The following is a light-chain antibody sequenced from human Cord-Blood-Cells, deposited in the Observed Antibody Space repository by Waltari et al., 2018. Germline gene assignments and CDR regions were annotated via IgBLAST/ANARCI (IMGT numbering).Light chain of an antibody. CDR1: QSVSSN. Sequence: EIVMTQSPAPLSVSPGERATLSCRASQSVSSNLAWYQQKPGQAPRLLIYGASTRATGIPARFSGSWSGTEFTLTISSLQSEDFAVYYCQQYNNWPRTFGQGTKVEIK. V-gene: IGKV3-15*01. J-gene: IGKJ1*01. CDR2: GAS. CDR3: QQYNNWPRT.